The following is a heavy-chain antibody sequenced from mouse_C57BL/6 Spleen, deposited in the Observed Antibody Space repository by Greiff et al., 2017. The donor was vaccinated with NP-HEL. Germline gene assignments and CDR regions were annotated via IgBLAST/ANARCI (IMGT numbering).Heavy chain of an antibody. CDR2: ISSGGDYI. J-gene: IGHJ1*03. D-gene: IGHD2-5*01. CDR3: TRTYYSNRYFDV. V-gene: IGHV5-9-1*02. CDR1: GFTFSSYA. Sequence: EVMLVESGEGLVKPGGSLKLSCAASGFTFSSYAMSWVRQTPEKRLEWVAYISSGGDYIYYADTVKGRFTISRDNARNTLYLQMSSLKSEDTAMYYCTRTYYSNRYFDVWGTGTTVTVSS.